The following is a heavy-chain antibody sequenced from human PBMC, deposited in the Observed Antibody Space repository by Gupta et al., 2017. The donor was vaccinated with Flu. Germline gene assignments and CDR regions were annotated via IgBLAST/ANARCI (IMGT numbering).Heavy chain of an antibody. V-gene: IGHV4-31*03. CDR2: IYYSGST. J-gene: IGHJ5*02. D-gene: IGHD2-21*02. Sequence: PSQTLSLTCTVPGGSISSGGYSWSWIRQHPGKGLEWTGYIYYSGSTYYNPSLKSRVTISVDTSKNQFSLKLSSVTAADTAVYYCARDTAYCGGDCHNWFDPWGQGTLVTVSS. CDR1: GGSISSGGYS. CDR3: ARDTAYCGGDCHNWFDP.